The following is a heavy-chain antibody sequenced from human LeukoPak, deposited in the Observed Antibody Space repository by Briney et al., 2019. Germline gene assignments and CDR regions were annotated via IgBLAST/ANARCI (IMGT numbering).Heavy chain of an antibody. CDR1: GFTSSSYG. D-gene: IGHD5-18*01. Sequence: GGSLRLSCAASGFTSSSYGMHWVRQAPGKGLEWVSYISSSSSYTNYADSVKGRFTISRDNAKNSLYLQMNSLRAEDTAVYYCASYRWDVDTAMPGGFDPWGQGTLVTVSS. V-gene: IGHV3-21*05. CDR3: ASYRWDVDTAMPGGFDP. J-gene: IGHJ5*02. CDR2: ISSSSSYT.